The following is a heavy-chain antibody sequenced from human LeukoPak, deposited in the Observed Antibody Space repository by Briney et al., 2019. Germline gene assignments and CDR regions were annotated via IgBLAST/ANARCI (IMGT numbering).Heavy chain of an antibody. V-gene: IGHV1-18*01. D-gene: IGHD3-10*01. CDR2: ISAYNGDT. Sequence: ASVKVSCKASGYTFTSSGITWVRQAPGQGLEWMGWISAYNGDTNYAQKLQDRVIMTTDTPTSTAYMELRSLISDDTAVYYCARDLTPDGVKWFDPWGQGTLVTVSS. CDR1: GYTFTSSG. J-gene: IGHJ5*02. CDR3: ARDLTPDGVKWFDP.